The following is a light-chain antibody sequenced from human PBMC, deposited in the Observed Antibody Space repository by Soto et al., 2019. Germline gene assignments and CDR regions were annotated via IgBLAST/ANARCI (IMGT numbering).Light chain of an antibody. V-gene: IGLV1-47*01. J-gene: IGLJ2*01. CDR3: TSWDDSLYHVV. Sequence: QSVLTQPPSASGTPGQRVSISCSGGSSNIGSNYVFWYQQFPGTAPKLLIYRNNQRPSGVPDRFSGSKSGTSASLAISGLRSEDEADYYCTSWDDSLYHVVFGGGTKLTVL. CDR2: RNN. CDR1: SSNIGSNY.